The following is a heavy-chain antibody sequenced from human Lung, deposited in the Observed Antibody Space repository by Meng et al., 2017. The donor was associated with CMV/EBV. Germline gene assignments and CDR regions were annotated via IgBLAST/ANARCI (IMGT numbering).Heavy chain of an antibody. CDR3: ARMRHSSSWTFFDY. CDR1: RYTFTGYY. J-gene: IGHJ4*02. CDR2: INPNSGGT. Sequence: ASRYTFTGYYLHWVRQAPGQGLEWIGWINPNSGGTNYAQKFQGRVTMTRDTSISTAYMELSRLRSDDTAVYYCARMRHSSSWTFFDYWGQGTLVTVSS. D-gene: IGHD6-13*01. V-gene: IGHV1-2*02.